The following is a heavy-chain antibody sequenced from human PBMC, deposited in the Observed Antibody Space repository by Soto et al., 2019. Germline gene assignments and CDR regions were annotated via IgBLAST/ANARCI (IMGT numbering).Heavy chain of an antibody. J-gene: IGHJ4*02. CDR3: ERDDSSGLLYFDY. CDR1: GFTFSSYA. D-gene: IGHD6-19*01. CDR2: VREDGGSK. V-gene: IGHV3-7*04. Sequence: GGSLRLSCAASGFTFSSYAMSWVRQAPGKGLEWVADVREDGGSKYYVDSVKGRFTISRDNAKNSLYLQMNSLRAEDTAVYYCERDDSSGLLYFDYWGQ.